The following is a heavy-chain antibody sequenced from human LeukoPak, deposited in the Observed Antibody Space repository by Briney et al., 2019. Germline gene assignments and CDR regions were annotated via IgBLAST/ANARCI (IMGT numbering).Heavy chain of an antibody. CDR2: ISFDGSDK. J-gene: IGHJ4*02. V-gene: IGHV3-30*14. CDR3: AKDREGGL. CDR1: GFTFGSYA. D-gene: IGHD3-16*01. Sequence: GGSLRLSCAASGFTFGSYAMNWVRQSPDKGLEWVALISFDGSDKYYADSVKGRFTISRDNSKNTLYLQMNSLRAEDTAMYYCAKDREGGLWGQGTLVTVSS.